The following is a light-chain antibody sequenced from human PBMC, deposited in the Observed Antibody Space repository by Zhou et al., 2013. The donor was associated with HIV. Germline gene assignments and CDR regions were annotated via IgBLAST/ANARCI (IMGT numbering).Light chain of an antibody. CDR1: SSDVGGYNY. CDR3: SSYTSSSTYV. J-gene: IGLJ1*01. V-gene: IGLV2-14*03. CDR2: DVS. Sequence: QSALTQPASVSGSPGQSITISCTGTSSDVGGYNYVSWYQQHTGKAPKLMIYDVSNRPSGVSNRFSGSKSGNTASLTISGLQAEDEADYYCSSYTSSSTYVFGTGTTVTV.